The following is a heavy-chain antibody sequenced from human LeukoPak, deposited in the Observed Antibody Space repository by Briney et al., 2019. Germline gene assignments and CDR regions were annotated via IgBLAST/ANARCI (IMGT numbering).Heavy chain of an antibody. J-gene: IGHJ4*02. CDR1: GYSISSGYY. Sequence: SETLSLTCTVSGYSISSGYYWGWIRQSPGKGLEWIGSIYNSGSTYYNPSLKSRVTISIDTSKNQFSLKLSSVTAADTAVYYCARDGRFPPEVLPRYFDSWGQGTLVTVSS. CDR3: ARDGRFPPEVLPRYFDS. V-gene: IGHV4-38-2*02. D-gene: IGHD1-14*01. CDR2: IYNSGST.